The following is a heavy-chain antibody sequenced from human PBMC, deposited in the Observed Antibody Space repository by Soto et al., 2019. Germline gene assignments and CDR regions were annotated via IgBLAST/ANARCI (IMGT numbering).Heavy chain of an antibody. CDR1: GGAFSSYA. D-gene: IGHD3-22*01. CDR3: ARRDGAYYYDSSGYYGY. J-gene: IGHJ4*02. V-gene: IGHV1-69*13. Sequence: GVSVKVSCRASGGAFSSYAISWVRQAPGQGLEWMGGIIPIFGTANYAQKFQGRVTITADESTSTAYMELSSLRSEDTAVYYCARRDGAYYYDSSGYYGYWGQGTLVTVSS. CDR2: IIPIFGTA.